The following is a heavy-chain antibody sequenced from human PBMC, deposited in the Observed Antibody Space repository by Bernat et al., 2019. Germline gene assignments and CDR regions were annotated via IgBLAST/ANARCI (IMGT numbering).Heavy chain of an antibody. CDR3: ARDEGTMVRGVITTSYYGMDV. V-gene: IGHV3-48*01. Sequence: EVQLVESGGGLVQPGGSLRLSCAASGFTFSSYSMNWVRQAPGKGLEWVSYISSSSSTIYYADSVKGRFTISRDNAKNSLYLQKNSLRAEDTAVYYCARDEGTMVRGVITTSYYGMDVWGQGTTVTVSS. D-gene: IGHD3-10*01. CDR2: ISSSSSTI. J-gene: IGHJ6*02. CDR1: GFTFSSYS.